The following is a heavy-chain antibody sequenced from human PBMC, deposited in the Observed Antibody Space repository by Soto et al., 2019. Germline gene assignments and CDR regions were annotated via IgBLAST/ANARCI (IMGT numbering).Heavy chain of an antibody. Sequence: NPSETLSLTCTVSGGSISSGDYYWSWIRQPPGKGLEWIGYIYYSGSTYYNPSLKGRVTMSVDTSTNQFSLKLSSVTAADTAVYYCARLFNYYDSSGYAEYYFDHWGQGTLVTVSS. CDR3: ARLFNYYDSSGYAEYYFDH. CDR1: GGSISSGDYY. D-gene: IGHD3-22*01. V-gene: IGHV4-30-4*01. J-gene: IGHJ4*02. CDR2: IYYSGST.